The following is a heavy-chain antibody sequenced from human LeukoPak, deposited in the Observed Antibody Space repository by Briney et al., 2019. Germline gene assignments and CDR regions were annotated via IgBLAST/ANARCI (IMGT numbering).Heavy chain of an antibody. CDR2: IYYSGST. CDR3: ARSDCSSTSCYGVATFDY. J-gene: IGHJ4*02. V-gene: IGHV4-34*01. CDR1: GGSFSGYY. Sequence: SETLSLTCAVYGGSFSGYYWSWIRQPPGKGLEWIGSIYYSGSTYYNPSLKSRVTISVDTSKNQFSLKLSSVTAADTAVYYCARSDCSSTSCYGVATFDYWGQGTLVTVSS. D-gene: IGHD2-2*01.